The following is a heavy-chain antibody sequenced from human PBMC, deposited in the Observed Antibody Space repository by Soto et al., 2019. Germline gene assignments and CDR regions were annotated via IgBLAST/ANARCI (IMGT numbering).Heavy chain of an antibody. Sequence: GESLKISGNGSGYIFTSYWIGWVRQMPGKGLEWMGIIYPGDSDTRYSPSFQGQVTISADKSINTAYLQWSSLKTSDTAIYYCARNDYNGNSIDYWGHGTLVTVSS. J-gene: IGHJ4*01. CDR2: IYPGDSDT. V-gene: IGHV5-51*01. D-gene: IGHD4-4*01. CDR1: GYIFTSYW. CDR3: ARNDYNGNSIDY.